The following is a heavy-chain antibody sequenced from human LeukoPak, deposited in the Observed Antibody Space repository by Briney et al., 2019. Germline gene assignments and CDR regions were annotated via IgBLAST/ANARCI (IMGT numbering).Heavy chain of an antibody. V-gene: IGHV3-23*01. Sequence: GGSLRLSCAASGFTFSSYAMNWVRQAPGKGLEWVSAISVNGETTWYADSVKGRFIISRDNSKNTLYLQLSSLRAEDTAVYYCAQGYSSGWYPYWGQGSLVSVSS. CDR1: GFTFSSYA. D-gene: IGHD6-19*01. J-gene: IGHJ4*02. CDR3: AQGYSSGWYPY. CDR2: ISVNGETT.